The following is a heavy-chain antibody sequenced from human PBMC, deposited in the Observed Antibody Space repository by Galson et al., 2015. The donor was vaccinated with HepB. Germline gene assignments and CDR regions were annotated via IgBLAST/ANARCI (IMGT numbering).Heavy chain of an antibody. D-gene: IGHD5-18*01. CDR3: ARNPYSHGYEFDY. CDR2: IDAGNGNT. V-gene: IGHV1-3*01. CDR1: GGTFSAYE. J-gene: IGHJ4*02. Sequence: SVKVSCKASGGTFSAYEMHWVRQAPGQRLEWMGGIDAGNGNTKYSQHFHDRVTITRDTSASTAYMELSSLRSEDTAVYYCARNPYSHGYEFDYWGQGTLVTVSS.